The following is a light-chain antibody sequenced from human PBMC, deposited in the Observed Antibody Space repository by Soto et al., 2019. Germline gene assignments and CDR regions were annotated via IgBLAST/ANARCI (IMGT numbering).Light chain of an antibody. CDR2: EVS. Sequence: QSVLTQPASVSGSPGQSITMSCTGSSSDVGGYNYVSWYQQHPGKAPQLMIYEVSNRPSGVSNRFSGSKACNTASLTISGLQTEDEADYYCSSYTSTSSNFVFGGGTKVTVL. V-gene: IGLV2-14*01. CDR3: SSYTSTSSNFV. J-gene: IGLJ1*01. CDR1: SSDVGGYNY.